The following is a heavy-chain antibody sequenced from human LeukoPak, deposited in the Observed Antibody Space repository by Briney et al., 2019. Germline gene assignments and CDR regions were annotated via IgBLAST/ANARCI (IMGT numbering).Heavy chain of an antibody. CDR1: GGSFSGYY. CDR3: ARSRSEMATTDAFDI. V-gene: IGHV4-34*01. D-gene: IGHD5-24*01. Sequence: SETLSLTCAVYGGSFSGYYWSWIRQPPGKGLEWIGEINHSGSTNYNPSLKSRVTISVDTSKNQFSLKLSSVTAADTAVYYCARSRSEMATTDAFDIWGQGTMVTVSS. J-gene: IGHJ3*02. CDR2: INHSGST.